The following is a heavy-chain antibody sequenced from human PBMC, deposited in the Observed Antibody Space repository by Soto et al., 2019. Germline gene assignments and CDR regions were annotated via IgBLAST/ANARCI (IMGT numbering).Heavy chain of an antibody. CDR2: INHTRGT. V-gene: IGHV4-34*01. CDR1: GGCVNGYY. Sequence: LSLTCAVSGGCVNGYYCHWIRPPPANGREWIVEINHTRGTHYNPSLKSRVTMSVDTYKNQFSLRLSSVTAADTAIYYCASRIKVFGVLSHPFDRWGHVTQV. D-gene: IGHD3-3*01. J-gene: IGHJ5*02. CDR3: ASRIKVFGVLSHPFDR.